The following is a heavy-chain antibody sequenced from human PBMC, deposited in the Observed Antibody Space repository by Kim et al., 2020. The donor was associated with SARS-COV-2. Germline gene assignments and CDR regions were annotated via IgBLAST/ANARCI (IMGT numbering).Heavy chain of an antibody. J-gene: IGHJ4*02. CDR3: ARQGSGWYEGVDY. D-gene: IGHD6-19*01. Sequence: YNPSLTNRVTISVDTSKNQFSLKLSSVTAADTAVYYCARQGSGWYEGVDYWGQGTLVTVSS. V-gene: IGHV4-39*01.